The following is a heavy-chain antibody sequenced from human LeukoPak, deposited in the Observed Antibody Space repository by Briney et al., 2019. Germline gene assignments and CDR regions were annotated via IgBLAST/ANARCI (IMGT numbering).Heavy chain of an antibody. J-gene: IGHJ3*02. CDR1: GGSFSGYY. Sequence: PSETLSLTYAVYGGSFSGYYWSWIRQPPGKGLEWIGEINHSGSTNYNPSLKSRVTISVDTSKNHFSLKLSSVTAADTAVYYCARACYDSSGFDAFDIWGQGTMVTVSS. V-gene: IGHV4-34*01. CDR2: INHSGST. D-gene: IGHD3-22*01. CDR3: ARACYDSSGFDAFDI.